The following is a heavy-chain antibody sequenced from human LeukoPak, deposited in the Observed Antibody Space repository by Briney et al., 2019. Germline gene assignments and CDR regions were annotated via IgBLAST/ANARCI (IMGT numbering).Heavy chain of an antibody. CDR2: ISYDGSNK. CDR3: ARSLDIVVVVAATALDY. J-gene: IGHJ4*02. Sequence: PGGSLRLSCAASGFTFSSYAMRWVRQAPGKGLEWVVVISYDGSNKYYADSVKGRFTISRDNSKNTLYLQMNSLRAEDTAVYYCARSLDIVVVVAATALDYWGQGTLVTVSS. D-gene: IGHD2-15*01. V-gene: IGHV3-30-3*01. CDR1: GFTFSSYA.